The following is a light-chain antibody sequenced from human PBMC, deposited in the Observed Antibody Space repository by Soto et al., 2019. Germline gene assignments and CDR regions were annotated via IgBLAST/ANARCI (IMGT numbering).Light chain of an antibody. J-gene: IGKJ5*01. CDR3: QQYDNSPIT. Sequence: EILMTHSPATLSLSPGERATLSCGASQSISSSFLAWYQQKPGQAPRLLIYGASSRATGIPDRFSGTGSGTDFTLTISRLEPEDFAVYYCQQYDNSPITFGQGTRLEIK. CDR1: QSISSSF. V-gene: IGKV3-20*01. CDR2: GAS.